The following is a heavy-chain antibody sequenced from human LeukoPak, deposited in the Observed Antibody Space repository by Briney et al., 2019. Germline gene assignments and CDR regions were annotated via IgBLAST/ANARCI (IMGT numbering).Heavy chain of an antibody. CDR1: GFTFSSYE. J-gene: IGHJ4*02. V-gene: IGHV3-48*03. CDR2: INSSGSAF. Sequence: GGSLRLSCAASGFTFSSYEMNWVRQAPGKGLEWVSYINSSGSAFYYADSVKGRFTISRDNAKNSLYLQMNSLRAEDTAVYYCARAIKYSSSPLFDYWGQGTLVTVSS. D-gene: IGHD6-6*01. CDR3: ARAIKYSSSPLFDY.